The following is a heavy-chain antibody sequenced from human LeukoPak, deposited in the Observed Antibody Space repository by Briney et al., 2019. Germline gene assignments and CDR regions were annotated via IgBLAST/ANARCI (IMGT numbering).Heavy chain of an antibody. J-gene: IGHJ6*03. CDR2: ISGSGDNT. Sequence: GGSLRLSCAASGFTFSNYAMTWVRQAPGKGLEWVSAISGSGDNTYYTDSVKGRFTISRDNSKNTPYLQMNSLRAEDTAVYSCAKAAHGHYYYYMDVWGKGTTVTVSS. V-gene: IGHV3-23*01. CDR3: AKAAHGHYYYYMDV. CDR1: GFTFSNYA.